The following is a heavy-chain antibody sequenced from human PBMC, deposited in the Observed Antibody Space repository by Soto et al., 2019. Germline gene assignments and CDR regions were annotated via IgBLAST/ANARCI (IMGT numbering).Heavy chain of an antibody. J-gene: IGHJ4*02. D-gene: IGHD3-22*01. CDR2: MNPNSGNT. CDR1: GYTFTSYD. Sequence: QVQLVQSGAEVKKPGASVKVSCKASGYTFTSYDINWVRQATGQGLEWMGWMNPNSGNTGYAQKFQGRVTMTRNTSISTADIEMSSLIAEDTAVYYGARGDGYDSSGYPFDYWGQGTLVTVSS. CDR3: ARGDGYDSSGYPFDY. V-gene: IGHV1-8*01.